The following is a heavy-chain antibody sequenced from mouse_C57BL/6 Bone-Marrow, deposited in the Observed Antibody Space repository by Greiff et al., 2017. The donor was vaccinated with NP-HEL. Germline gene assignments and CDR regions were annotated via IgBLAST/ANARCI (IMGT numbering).Heavy chain of an antibody. D-gene: IGHD2-4*01. CDR3: ARSRDYDEGNPDW. V-gene: IGHV1-4*01. Sequence: QVQLQQSGAELARPGASVKMSCKASGYTFTSYTMHWVKQRPGQGLEWIGYINPSSGYTKYNQKFKDKATLTADKSSSTAYMQLSSLTSEDSAVYYCARSRDYDEGNPDWWGQGTTLTVSS. CDR1: GYTFTSYT. CDR2: INPSSGYT. J-gene: IGHJ2*01.